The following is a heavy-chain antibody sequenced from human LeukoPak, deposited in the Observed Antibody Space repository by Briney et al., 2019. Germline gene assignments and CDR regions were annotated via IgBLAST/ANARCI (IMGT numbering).Heavy chain of an antibody. J-gene: IGHJ6*02. D-gene: IGHD6-13*01. CDR1: GGSISSYY. CDR2: IYYSGST. Sequence: PSETLSLTCTVSGGSISSYYWSWIRQPPGKGLEWIGYIYYSGSTNYNPSLKSRVTISVDTSKNQFSLKLSSVAAADTAVYYCARAPRTNEVSSSWWKTHYYYYGMDVWGQGTTVTVSS. CDR3: ARAPRTNEVSSSWWKTHYYYYGMDV. V-gene: IGHV4-59*08.